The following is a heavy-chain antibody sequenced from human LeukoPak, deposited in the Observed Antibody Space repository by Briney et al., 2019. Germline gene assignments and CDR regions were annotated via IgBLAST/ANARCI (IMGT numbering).Heavy chain of an antibody. D-gene: IGHD5-12*01. J-gene: IGHJ5*02. V-gene: IGHV1-8*01. CDR3: AKIDKLSGYDGNWFDP. Sequence: ASVKVSCKASGYTFTSYDINWVRQATGQGLEWMGWMNPNSGNTGYAQKFQGRVTMTREKSISTAYMELSSLRSEDTAVYYCAKIDKLSGYDGNWFDPWGQGTLVTVSS. CDR1: GYTFTSYD. CDR2: MNPNSGNT.